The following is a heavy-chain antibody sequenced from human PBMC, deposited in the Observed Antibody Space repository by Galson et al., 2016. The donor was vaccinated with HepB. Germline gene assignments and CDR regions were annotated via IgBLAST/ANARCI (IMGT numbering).Heavy chain of an antibody. V-gene: IGHV3-74*03. CDR2: INSGGSDT. CDR1: GFTFSGYW. Sequence: SLRLSCAASGFTFSGYWMHWVRQAPGKGPVWVSRINSGGSDTKYADFVKGRFIISRDNAKNTSYVQMNSLTAEDTAVYFCARGGPQWPTSYFDLWGRGTLVTVSS. D-gene: IGHD1-14*01. J-gene: IGHJ2*01. CDR3: ARGGPQWPTSYFDL.